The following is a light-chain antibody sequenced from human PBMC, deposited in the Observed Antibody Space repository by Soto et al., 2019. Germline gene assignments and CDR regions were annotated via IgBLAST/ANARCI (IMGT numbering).Light chain of an antibody. CDR3: MQALQTPPA. V-gene: IGKV2-28*01. Sequence: DIVMTQSPLSLAVTPGEPASISCRSSQSLLHSNGHNFLDWYLRKPGQSPQLLIYLGSNRASGVTARFSGSGSGTDFTLEISSVEAEDVGVYYCMQALQTPPAFGQGTKLEIK. CDR1: QSLLHSNGHNF. CDR2: LGS. J-gene: IGKJ2*01.